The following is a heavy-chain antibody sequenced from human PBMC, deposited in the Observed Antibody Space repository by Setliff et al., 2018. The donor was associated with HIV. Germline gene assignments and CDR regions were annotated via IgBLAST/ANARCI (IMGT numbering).Heavy chain of an antibody. CDR2: IISILGIA. CDR1: GGTFSSYA. J-gene: IGHJ6*03. CDR3: ARGVQSPPHYSYYYMDV. Sequence: GASVKVSCKASGGTFSSYAISWVRQAPGQGLEWMGGIISILGIANYAQKFQGRVTITADKSTSTAYMELSSLRSEDTAVYYCARGVQSPPHYSYYYMDVWGEGTMVTVSS. V-gene: IGHV1-69*10. D-gene: IGHD3-3*01.